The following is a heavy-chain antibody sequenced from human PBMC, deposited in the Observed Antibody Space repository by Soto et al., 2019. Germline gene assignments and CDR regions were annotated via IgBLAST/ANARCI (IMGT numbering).Heavy chain of an antibody. J-gene: IGHJ3*02. CDR1: SGSIRSGGCY. CDR2: IYYSGST. V-gene: IGHV4-30-4*02. CDR3: ATRKDSSGYYYAKTDAFDI. Sequence: PSDTLSHTCAVGSGSIRSGGCYGSKIRQPPGKGLEWIGYIYYSGSTYYNPSLKSRVTISVDTSKNQFSMKLSSVTAADTAVYYCATRKDSSGYYYAKTDAFDIWGQGTMVTVSS. D-gene: IGHD3-22*01.